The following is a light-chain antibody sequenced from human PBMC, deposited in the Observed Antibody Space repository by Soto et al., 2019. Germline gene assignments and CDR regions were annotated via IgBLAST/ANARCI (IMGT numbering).Light chain of an antibody. J-gene: IGKJ1*01. CDR2: DAS. CDR1: NIGSKG. Sequence: PPSVSVAPGRTATITCGGNNIGSKGVHWYQQKPGQAPRLLMYDASTRATGIPARFSGSGSGTEFTLTISSLQSEDLAVYYCQQYNNWPSWTFGQGTKVDI. V-gene: IGKV3-15*01. CDR3: QQYNNWPSWT.